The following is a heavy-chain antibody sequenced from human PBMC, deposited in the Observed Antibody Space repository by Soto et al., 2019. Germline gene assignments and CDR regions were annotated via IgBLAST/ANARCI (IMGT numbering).Heavy chain of an antibody. CDR1: GFTFSSYG. CDR3: AKVRRLWTPFDY. J-gene: IGHJ4*02. D-gene: IGHD2-21*01. V-gene: IGHV3-30*18. Sequence: GVSLRLSCAASGFTFSSYGMHWVRQAPGKGLEWVAVISYDGSNKYYADSVKGRFTISRDNSKNTLYLQMNSLRAEDTAVYYCAKVRRLWTPFDYWGQGTLVTVSA. CDR2: ISYDGSNK.